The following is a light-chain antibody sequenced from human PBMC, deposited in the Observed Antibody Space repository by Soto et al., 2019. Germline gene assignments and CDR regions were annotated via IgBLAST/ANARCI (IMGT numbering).Light chain of an antibody. CDR1: QNIHNH. Sequence: MSQSAATLSVSSGERVTLSWGASQNIHNHMSWFLQKPGQTPRLLIYDAIIRAADVPARFSGSWYGTEVNLTINSLQSEDFAVYYCQQYDAWPLTFGGGTKVDIK. CDR2: DAI. V-gene: IGKV3-15*01. CDR3: QQYDAWPLT. J-gene: IGKJ4*01.